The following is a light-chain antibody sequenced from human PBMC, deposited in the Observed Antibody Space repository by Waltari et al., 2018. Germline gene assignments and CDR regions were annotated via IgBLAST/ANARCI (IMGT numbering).Light chain of an antibody. CDR2: EVN. Sequence: QSALTQPASVSGSPGQSITISCTGTSSDVGSYHYVSWYQQPPGKTPRLMIYEVNNRPSGVSNRFSASKSGDTASLTISGLQAEDEADYYCCSFTTTNTWVFGGGTKLTVL. CDR1: SSDVGSYHY. V-gene: IGLV2-14*01. J-gene: IGLJ2*01. CDR3: CSFTTTNTWV.